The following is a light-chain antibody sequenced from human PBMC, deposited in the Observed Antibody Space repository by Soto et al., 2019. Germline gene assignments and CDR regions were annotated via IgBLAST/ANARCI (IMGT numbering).Light chain of an antibody. Sequence: DIQMTQSPSDMSASVGDRVTITCRASQDISNFLVWFQQRSGRAPRLLIHTASSLHSGVPSRFSGSGSGSDFTLTISSLQPEDFATYFCQQSFSTPYTFGQGTKVDI. CDR1: QDISNF. J-gene: IGKJ2*01. CDR2: TAS. CDR3: QQSFSTPYT. V-gene: IGKV1-39*01.